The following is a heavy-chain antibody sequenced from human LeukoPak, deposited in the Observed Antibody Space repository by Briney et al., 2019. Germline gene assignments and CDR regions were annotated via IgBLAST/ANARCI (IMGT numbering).Heavy chain of an antibody. CDR3: ARGPRGYSYGPGSRFDY. CDR1: GGSFSGYY. J-gene: IGHJ4*02. CDR2: INHSGST. Sequence: SETLSLTCAVYGGSFSGYYWSWIRQPPGKGLEWIGEINHSGSTNYNPSLKSRVAISVDTSKNQFSLKLSSVTAADTAVYYCARGPRGYSYGPGSRFDYWGQGTLVTVSS. D-gene: IGHD5-18*01. V-gene: IGHV4-34*01.